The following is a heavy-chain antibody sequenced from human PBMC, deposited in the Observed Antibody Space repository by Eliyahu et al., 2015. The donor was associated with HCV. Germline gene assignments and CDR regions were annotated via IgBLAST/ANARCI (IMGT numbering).Heavy chain of an antibody. CDR3: ARDRSDGYNKALGFDL. Sequence: EVQLVESGGGLVKPGGSLRLSCXAXGFTFGXYSMNWVRQAPGKGLEWVSSISSSSSYIYXADSVKGRFTISRDNAKNXLYLQMNSLRAEDTAVYYCARDRSDGYNKALGFDLWGRGTLVTVSS. V-gene: IGHV3-21*01. D-gene: IGHD5-24*01. J-gene: IGHJ2*01. CDR2: ISSSSSYI. CDR1: GFTFGXYS.